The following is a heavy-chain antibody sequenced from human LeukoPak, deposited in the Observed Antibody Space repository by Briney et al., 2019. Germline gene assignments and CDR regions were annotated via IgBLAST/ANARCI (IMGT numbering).Heavy chain of an antibody. CDR2: IYHSGST. J-gene: IGHJ5*02. CDR3: ARDYYDSSA. V-gene: IGHV4-38-2*02. Sequence: SETLSLTCTVSGYSISSGYYWSWIRQPPGKGLEWIGYIYHSGSTYYNPSLKSRVTISVDRSKNQFSLKLSSVTAADTAVYYCARDYYDSSAWGQGTLVTVSS. CDR1: GYSISSGYY. D-gene: IGHD3-22*01.